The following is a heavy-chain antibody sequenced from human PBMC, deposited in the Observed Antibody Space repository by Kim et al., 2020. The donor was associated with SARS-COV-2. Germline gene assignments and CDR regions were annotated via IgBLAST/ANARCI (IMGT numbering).Heavy chain of an antibody. V-gene: IGHV3-48*03. CDR2: ISSSGSTI. Sequence: GGSLRLSCAASGFTFSSYEMNWVRQAPGKGLEWVSYISSSGSTIYYADSVKGRFTISRDNAKNSLYLQMNSLRAEDTAVYYCARDGRGSNPWGYYYYGMDVWGQGTTVTVSS. CDR3: ARDGRGSNPWGYYYYGMDV. J-gene: IGHJ6*02. D-gene: IGHD7-27*01. CDR1: GFTFSSYE.